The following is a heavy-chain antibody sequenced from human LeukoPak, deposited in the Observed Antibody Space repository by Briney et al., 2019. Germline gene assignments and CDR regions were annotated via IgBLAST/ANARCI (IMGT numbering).Heavy chain of an antibody. J-gene: IGHJ5*02. Sequence: SETLSLTCTVSGGSISSYYWSWIRQPPGKGLEWIGYYYSGSTNYNPSLKSRVTISVDTSKNQFSLKLSSVTAADTAVYYCARGPSIEKGILNWFDPWGQGTLVTVSS. CDR1: GGSISSYY. CDR3: ARGPSIEKGILNWFDP. CDR2: YYSGST. D-gene: IGHD5-24*01. V-gene: IGHV4-59*08.